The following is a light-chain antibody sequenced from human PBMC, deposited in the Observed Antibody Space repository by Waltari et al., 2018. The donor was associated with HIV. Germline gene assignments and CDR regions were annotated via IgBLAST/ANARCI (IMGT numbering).Light chain of an antibody. J-gene: IGLJ2*01. CDR2: GNS. Sequence: QSVLTQPPSVSGAPGQRVTISCPGSNSHLGAGYEVPWYQQLPVTAPKLLIYGNSNRPSGVPDRFSGSKSGTSASLAITGLQAEDEADYYCQSYDSSLRGVFGGGTKLTVL. CDR3: QSYDSSLRGV. CDR1: NSHLGAGYE. V-gene: IGLV1-40*01.